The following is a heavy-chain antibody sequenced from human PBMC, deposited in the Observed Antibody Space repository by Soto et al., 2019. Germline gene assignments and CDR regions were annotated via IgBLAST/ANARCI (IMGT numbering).Heavy chain of an antibody. CDR1: GYTFTDYW. Sequence: GESLKISCLGSGYTFTDYWIAWVRQMPGKGLEWMGIIYPDDSDVRYSPSFQGQVTMSVDKSSNTAYLQMNSLRAEDTAVYYCARDYDSSGYPMYYFDYWGQGTLVTVSS. CDR3: ARDYDSSGYPMYYFDY. CDR2: IYPDDSDV. J-gene: IGHJ4*02. V-gene: IGHV5-51*01. D-gene: IGHD3-22*01.